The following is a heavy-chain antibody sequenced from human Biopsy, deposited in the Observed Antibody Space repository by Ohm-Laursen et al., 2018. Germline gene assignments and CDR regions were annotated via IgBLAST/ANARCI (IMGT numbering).Heavy chain of an antibody. CDR2: ISDTGST. D-gene: IGHD1-26*01. CDR1: GGSLTGDY. CDR3: ALGGGSYVNFDY. Sequence: TLSLTCTVSGGSLTGDYWSWIRQSPGKGLEWIGSISDTGSTNYSPSLRGRVTISVDTSKKQFSLKVSSVTPADTAVYYCALGGGSYVNFDYWGQGTLVTVSS. V-gene: IGHV4-59*01. J-gene: IGHJ4*02.